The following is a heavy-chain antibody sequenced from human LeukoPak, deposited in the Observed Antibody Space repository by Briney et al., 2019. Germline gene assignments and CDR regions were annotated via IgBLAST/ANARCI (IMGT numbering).Heavy chain of an antibody. CDR3: ARDPYYDFWSGSVKAFLALPPSPYYFDY. V-gene: IGHV3-21*01. J-gene: IGHJ4*02. CDR2: ISSSSSYI. CDR1: GFTFSSYS. Sequence: GGSLRLSCAASGFTFSSYSMNWVRQAPGKGLEWVSSISSSSSYIYYADSVKGRFTISRDNAKNSLYLQMNSLRAEDTAVYYCARDPYYDFWSGSVKAFLALPPSPYYFDYWGQGTLVTVSS. D-gene: IGHD3-3*01.